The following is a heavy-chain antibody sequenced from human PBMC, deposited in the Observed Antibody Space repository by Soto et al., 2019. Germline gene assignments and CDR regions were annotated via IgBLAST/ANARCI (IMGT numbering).Heavy chain of an antibody. V-gene: IGHV3-23*01. Sequence: EVQLLESGGGLVQPGGSLRLSCAASGFTFSSYAMSWVRQATGKGLEWVSAISGSGGSTYYADSVKGRFTISRDNSKNTLYLQMNSLRAEDTAVYYCAKDVYGSGSYYWDYFDYWGQGTLVTVSS. CDR1: GFTFSSYA. D-gene: IGHD3-10*01. CDR2: ISGSGGST. CDR3: AKDVYGSGSYYWDYFDY. J-gene: IGHJ4*02.